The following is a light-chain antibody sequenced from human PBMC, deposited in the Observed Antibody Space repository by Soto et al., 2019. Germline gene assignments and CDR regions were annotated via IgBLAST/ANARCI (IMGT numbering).Light chain of an antibody. J-gene: IGLJ2*01. V-gene: IGLV1-47*01. Sequence: QSVLTQPPSASGTPGQRVTISGSGSSSNNGSNYVFWYQHLPGTAPKLLTYRNNRRPSGVPDRFSGSKSGTSASLAISGLRSEDETDYYCAAWDDSLSGVVFGGGTKLTVL. CDR1: SSNNGSNY. CDR2: RNN. CDR3: AAWDDSLSGVV.